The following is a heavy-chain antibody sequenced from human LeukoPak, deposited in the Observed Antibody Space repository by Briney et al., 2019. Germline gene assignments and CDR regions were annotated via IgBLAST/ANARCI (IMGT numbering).Heavy chain of an antibody. D-gene: IGHD2-15*01. V-gene: IGHV5-51*01. CDR2: IYPGGSDT. CDR1: GSIFTSYW. J-gene: IGHJ4*02. Sequence: GASLKISCKGSGSIFTSYWIAWVRQLPGKGLEWMGTIYPGGSDTRYSPSFQGQVTISADKSISTAYLQWSSLKASDTAMYFCARRCSGGSCYGFDYLGQGALVTVSS. CDR3: ARRCSGGSCYGFDY.